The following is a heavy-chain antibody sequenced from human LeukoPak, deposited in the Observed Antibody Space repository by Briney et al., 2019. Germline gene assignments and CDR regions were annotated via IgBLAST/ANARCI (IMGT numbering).Heavy chain of an antibody. Sequence: ASVKVSCEASGYTFTSYGLTWVRQAPGQGLEWMGWISTYNTNTYYAQGLQGRVSMTTDTSTTTAYMELRSLRFDDTAVYYCARDRGGKGSAIFYWGQGSLVTVSS. J-gene: IGHJ4*02. CDR3: ARDRGGKGSAIFY. CDR1: GYTFTSYG. D-gene: IGHD2-2*01. CDR2: ISTYNTNT. V-gene: IGHV1-18*01.